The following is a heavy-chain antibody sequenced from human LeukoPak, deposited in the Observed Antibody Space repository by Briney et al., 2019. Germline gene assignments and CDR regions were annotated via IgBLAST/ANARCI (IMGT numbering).Heavy chain of an antibody. J-gene: IGHJ3*02. CDR3: ARAGHVGAFDI. D-gene: IGHD3-10*01. CDR2: ISWDGGST. V-gene: IGHV3-43D*03. CDR1: GFTFDDYA. Sequence: PGGSLRLSCAASGFTFDDYAMHWVRQAPGKGLEWVSLISWDGGSTYYADSVKGRFTISRDNSKNSLYLQMSSLRAEDTAVYYCARAGHVGAFDIWGQGTMVTVSS.